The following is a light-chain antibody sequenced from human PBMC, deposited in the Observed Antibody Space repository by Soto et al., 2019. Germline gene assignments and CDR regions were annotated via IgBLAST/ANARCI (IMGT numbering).Light chain of an antibody. J-gene: IGKJ4*01. Sequence: IQMTQSPSSLSASVGDRVTITCRASQGVRDDVGWYQQKPGKAPKVLIYSASTLQCGVPSRFSGSGSGTDFTLTISGLQHEDFATYYCLQECNSPLTFGGGTKVEIK. V-gene: IGKV1-6*01. CDR2: SAS. CDR1: QGVRDD. CDR3: LQECNSPLT.